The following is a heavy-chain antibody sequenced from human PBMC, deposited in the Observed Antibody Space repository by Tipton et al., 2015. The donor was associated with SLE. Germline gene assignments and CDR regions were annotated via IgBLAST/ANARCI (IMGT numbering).Heavy chain of an antibody. Sequence: TLSLTCTVSGGSISRMNWWSWVRQPPGKGLEWIGEVYHSGSTHYNPSLKSRVTMSMDKSKNQFSLRLTSVTAADTAIYYCARDSGAIDYWGQGTLVTVSS. D-gene: IGHD3-10*01. CDR3: ARDSGAIDY. CDR1: GGSISRMNW. CDR2: VYHSGST. J-gene: IGHJ4*02. V-gene: IGHV4-4*02.